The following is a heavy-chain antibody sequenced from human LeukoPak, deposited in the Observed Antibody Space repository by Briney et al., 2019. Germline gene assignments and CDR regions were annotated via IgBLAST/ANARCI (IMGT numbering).Heavy chain of an antibody. CDR2: IWYDGSNK. J-gene: IGHJ5*02. D-gene: IGHD2-8*01. Sequence: GGSLRLSCAASGFTFSSYGMHWVRQAPGKGLEWVAVIWYDGSNKYYADSVKGRFTISRDNSKNTLYLQMNSLRAEDTAVYYCARDRNPSVEVPMVYAIHWFDPWGQGTLVTVSS. CDR1: GFTFSSYG. CDR3: ARDRNPSVEVPMVYAIHWFDP. V-gene: IGHV3-33*01.